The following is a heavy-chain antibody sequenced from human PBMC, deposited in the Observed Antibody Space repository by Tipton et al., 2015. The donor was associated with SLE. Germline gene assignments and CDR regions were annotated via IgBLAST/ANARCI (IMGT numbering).Heavy chain of an antibody. Sequence: TLSLTCTVSGGSISSYYWGWIRQPPGKGLEWIGSMDHSGSSYHNPSLKSRVTISVDTSKNQFSLKLSSVTAADTAVYYCARDKGGTTVTTGFDYWGQGTLVTVSS. CDR3: ARDKGGTTVTTGFDY. D-gene: IGHD4-17*01. CDR2: MDHSGSS. J-gene: IGHJ4*02. CDR1: GGSISSYY. V-gene: IGHV4-39*07.